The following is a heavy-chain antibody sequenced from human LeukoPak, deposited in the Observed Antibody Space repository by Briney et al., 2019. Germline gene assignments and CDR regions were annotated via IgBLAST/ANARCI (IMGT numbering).Heavy chain of an antibody. CDR1: GFTVSSNY. V-gene: IGHV3-53*01. CDR2: IYSGGST. J-gene: IGHJ5*02. CDR3: ARAYYGNYVGYWFDP. D-gene: IGHD4-11*01. Sequence: GSLRLSCAASGFTVSSNYMSWVRQAPGKGLEWVSVIYSGGSTYYADSVKGRFTISRDNSKNTLYLQMNSLRAEDTAVYYCARAYYGNYVGYWFDPWGQGTLVTVSS.